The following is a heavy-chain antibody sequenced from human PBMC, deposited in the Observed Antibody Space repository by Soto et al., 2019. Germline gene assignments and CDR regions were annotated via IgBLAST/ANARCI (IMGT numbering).Heavy chain of an antibody. D-gene: IGHD1-7*01. CDR2: ISAYNGNT. Sequence: ASVKVSCKASGYTFTSYGISWVRQAPGQGLEWMGWISAYNGNTNYAQKLQGRVTMTTDTSTSTAYMELRSLRSDDTAVYYCARDQDWNFLNYYYYYGMDVWGQGTTVTVS. J-gene: IGHJ6*02. V-gene: IGHV1-18*04. CDR1: GYTFTSYG. CDR3: ARDQDWNFLNYYYYYGMDV.